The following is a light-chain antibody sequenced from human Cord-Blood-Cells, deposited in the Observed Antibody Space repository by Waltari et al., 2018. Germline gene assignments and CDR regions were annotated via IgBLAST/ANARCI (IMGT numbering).Light chain of an antibody. CDR2: GAS. CDR1: QSVSSIY. J-gene: IGKJ1*01. CDR3: QQYGSSPWT. V-gene: IGKV3-20*01. Sequence: IVLTQSPGTLSLSPRERATISCRARQSVSSIYLAWYQQKPGQAPRLLIYGASSRATGIPDRFSGSGSGTDFTLTISRLEPEDFAVYYCQQYGSSPWTFGQGTKVEIK.